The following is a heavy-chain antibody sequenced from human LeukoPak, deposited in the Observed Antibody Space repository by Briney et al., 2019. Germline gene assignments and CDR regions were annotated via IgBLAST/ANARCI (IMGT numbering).Heavy chain of an antibody. Sequence: SETLSLTCTVSGGSISSYYWSWIRQPPGKGLKWIGYIYYSGSTNYNPSLKSRVTISVDTSKNQFSLKLSSVTAADTAVYYCARSSREEYHVPLDYWGQGTLVTVSS. J-gene: IGHJ4*02. CDR2: IYYSGST. CDR3: ARSSREEYHVPLDY. V-gene: IGHV4-59*08. CDR1: GGSISSYY. D-gene: IGHD3-3*01.